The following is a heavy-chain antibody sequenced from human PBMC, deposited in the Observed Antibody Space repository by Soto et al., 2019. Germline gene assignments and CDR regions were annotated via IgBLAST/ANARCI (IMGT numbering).Heavy chain of an antibody. Sequence: EVQLVESGGGLVQPGGSLRLSCAASGFTFSDHYMDWVRQAPGKGLEWVGRSRNKANSYTTEYAASVKGRFTISRDDSKNSLYLQMNSLKTEDTAVYYCPRLSGSYYAYWGQGNLVTVSS. CDR2: SRNKANSYTT. V-gene: IGHV3-72*01. CDR3: PRLSGSYYAY. D-gene: IGHD1-26*01. CDR1: GFTFSDHY. J-gene: IGHJ4*02.